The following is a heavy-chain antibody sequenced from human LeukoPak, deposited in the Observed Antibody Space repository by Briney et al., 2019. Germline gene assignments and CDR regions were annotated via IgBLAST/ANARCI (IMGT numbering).Heavy chain of an antibody. CDR2: IYYSGST. Sequence: SETLSLTCTVSGGSISSGGYYWSWIRQHPGKGLEWIGYIYYSGSTYYNPSLKSRVTISVDTSKNQFSLKLSSVTAADTAVYYWARERYCSGGSCYKVDPWGQGTLVTVSS. D-gene: IGHD2-15*01. CDR3: ARERYCSGGSCYKVDP. J-gene: IGHJ5*02. V-gene: IGHV4-31*03. CDR1: GGSISSGGYY.